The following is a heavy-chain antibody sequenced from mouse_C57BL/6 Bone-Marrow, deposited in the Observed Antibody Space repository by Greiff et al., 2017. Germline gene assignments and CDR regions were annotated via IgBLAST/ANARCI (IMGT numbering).Heavy chain of an antibody. CDR2: IRLKSDNYAT. D-gene: IGHD2-10*01. Sequence: EVKLEESGGGLVQPGGSMKLSCVASGFTFSNYWMNWVRQSPEKGLEWVAQIRLKSDNYATHYAESVKGRFTISRDDSKSSVYLQMNNLRAEDTGMYYCTAYSYYYAIDYWGQGTSVTVSS. CDR1: GFTFSNYW. V-gene: IGHV6-3*01. J-gene: IGHJ4*01. CDR3: TAYSYYYAIDY.